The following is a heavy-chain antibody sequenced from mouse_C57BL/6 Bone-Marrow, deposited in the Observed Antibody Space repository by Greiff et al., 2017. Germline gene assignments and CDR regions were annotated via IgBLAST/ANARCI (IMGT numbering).Heavy chain of an antibody. D-gene: IGHD2-3*01. Sequence: QVQLQQSGPELVKPGASVKISCKASGYAFSRSWMNWVKQRPGKGLERIGRFYPGDGDTNYNGKYKGKATLTADKSSSTVYMQRSSLTSEASAVYFCARAYDGYSFADWGPGTLVTVSA. CDR1: GYAFSRSW. CDR2: FYPGDGDT. J-gene: IGHJ3*01. CDR3: ARAYDGYSFAD. V-gene: IGHV1-82*01.